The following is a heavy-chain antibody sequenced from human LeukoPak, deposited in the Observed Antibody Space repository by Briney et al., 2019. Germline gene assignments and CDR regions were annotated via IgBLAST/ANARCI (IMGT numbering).Heavy chain of an antibody. V-gene: IGHV1-18*01. Sequence: ASVKVSCKASGYTFTSYGSSWVRQAPGQGLEWMGWISAYNGNTNYAQKLQGRVTMTTDTSTSTAYMELRSLRSDDTAVYYCARGTYCGGDCYLYGMDVWGQGTTVTVSS. J-gene: IGHJ6*02. CDR1: GYTFTSYG. CDR2: ISAYNGNT. CDR3: ARGTYCGGDCYLYGMDV. D-gene: IGHD2-21*02.